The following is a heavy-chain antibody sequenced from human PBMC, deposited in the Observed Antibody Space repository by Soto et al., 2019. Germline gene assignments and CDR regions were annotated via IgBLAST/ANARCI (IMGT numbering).Heavy chain of an antibody. CDR2: IIPIFGTA. D-gene: IGHD3-3*01. V-gene: IGHV1-69*12. Sequence: QVQLVQSGAEVKKPGSSVKVSCKASGGTFSSYAISWVRQAPGQGLEWMGGIIPIFGTANYAQKFQGRVTITADESTGTAYMELSSLTSEDTAVYYCARVRVRFLEWLGSEGWGQGTLVTVSS. CDR3: ARVRVRFLEWLGSEG. J-gene: IGHJ4*02. CDR1: GGTFSSYA.